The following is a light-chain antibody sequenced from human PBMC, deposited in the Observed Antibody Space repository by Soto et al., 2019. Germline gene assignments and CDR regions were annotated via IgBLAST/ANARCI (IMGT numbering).Light chain of an antibody. CDR3: HQRTNWHT. J-gene: IGKJ4*01. CDR1: QSISSS. V-gene: IGKV3-11*01. Sequence: EIVLTQSPATLSPSPGERATLSCRASQSISSSLAWYQQKPGQAPRLLIYDASNRATGIPARFSGSGSGTDFTLTISSLEPEDFAVYYCHQRTNWHTFGGGTKVDIK. CDR2: DAS.